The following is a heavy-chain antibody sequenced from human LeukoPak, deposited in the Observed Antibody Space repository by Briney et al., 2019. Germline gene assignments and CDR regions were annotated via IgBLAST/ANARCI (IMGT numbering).Heavy chain of an antibody. CDR1: GYILTELS. CDR3: ARGHGSGSTNWFDP. J-gene: IGHJ5*02. Sequence: ASVKVSCKVSGYILTELSMHWVRQGPGKGLEWMGGFDPEDGETIYAQKFQGRVNMTEDTSTDTAYMELSSMTSKDTAVYYCARGHGSGSTNWFDPWGQGTLVTVSS. CDR2: FDPEDGET. D-gene: IGHD3-10*01. V-gene: IGHV1-24*01.